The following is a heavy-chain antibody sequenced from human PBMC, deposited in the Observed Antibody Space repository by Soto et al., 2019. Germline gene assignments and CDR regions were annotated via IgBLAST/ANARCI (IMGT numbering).Heavy chain of an antibody. CDR1: GFSVSTSH. V-gene: IGHV3-53*01. J-gene: IGHJ5*02. CDR3: ASVGPYDSGSYMLRYNWFDP. Sequence: EVQLVDSGGGLIQPGGSLRLSCAAAGFSVSTSHMNWVRQTPGKGLEWVSVIYSGGATYYAASVKGRFTISRDKSKNTVYLQMTSLGAEDTAVYYCASVGPYDSGSYMLRYNWFDPWGQGTLVTVSS. D-gene: IGHD3-10*01. CDR2: IYSGGAT.